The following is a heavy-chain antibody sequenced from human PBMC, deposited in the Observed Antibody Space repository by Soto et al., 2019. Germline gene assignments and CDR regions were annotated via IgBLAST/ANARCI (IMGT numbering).Heavy chain of an antibody. Sequence: QVQLVESGGGVVQPGRSLRLSCAASGFTFSSYGMHWVRQAPGKGLVWVAVMWYDGSNKYYADSVKGRFTITRDNYKSTLYLQMTSLRAEDTAVYDCARDHVLFQRADFSGSGMDVWGQGTTVTVSS. CDR3: ARDHVLFQRADFSGSGMDV. CDR2: MWYDGSNK. V-gene: IGHV3-33*01. D-gene: IGHD3-3*01. CDR1: GFTFSSYG. J-gene: IGHJ6*02.